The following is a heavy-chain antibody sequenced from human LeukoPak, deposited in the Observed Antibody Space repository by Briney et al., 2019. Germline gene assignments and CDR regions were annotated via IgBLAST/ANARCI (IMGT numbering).Heavy chain of an antibody. Sequence: SGGSLRLSCAASGFTFSSYSMNWVRQAPGKGLEWVSSISSSSSYIYYADSVKGRFTISRDNAKNSLYLQMNSLRAEDTAVYYCARVPRPGYSSSRGAFDYWGQGTLVTVSS. D-gene: IGHD6-13*01. CDR3: ARVPRPGYSSSRGAFDY. J-gene: IGHJ4*02. CDR2: ISSSSSYI. CDR1: GFTFSSYS. V-gene: IGHV3-21*01.